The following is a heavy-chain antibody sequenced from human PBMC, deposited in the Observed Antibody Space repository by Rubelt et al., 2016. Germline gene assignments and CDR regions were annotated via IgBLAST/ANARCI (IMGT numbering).Heavy chain of an antibody. D-gene: IGHD6-13*01. CDR3: ASAAAGIWEGYFDY. Sequence: KGLEWVSVIYSGGSTYYADSVKGRFTISRDNSKNTLYLQMNSLRAEDTAVYYCASAAAGIWEGYFDYWGQGTLVTVSS. J-gene: IGHJ4*02. V-gene: IGHV3-53*01. CDR2: IYSGGST.